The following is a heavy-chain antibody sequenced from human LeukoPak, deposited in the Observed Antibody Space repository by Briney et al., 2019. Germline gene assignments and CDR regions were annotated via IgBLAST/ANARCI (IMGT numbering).Heavy chain of an antibody. V-gene: IGHV4-59*08. Sequence: SETLSLTCTVSGGSISSYYWSWIRQPPGKGLEWIGYIYYSGSTNYNPSPKSRVTISVDTSKNQFSLKLSSVTAADTAVYYCARHGYYDFWSGYSIPYYFDYWGQGTLVTVSS. CDR2: IYYSGST. CDR1: GGSISSYY. CDR3: ARHGYYDFWSGYSIPYYFDY. D-gene: IGHD3-3*01. J-gene: IGHJ4*02.